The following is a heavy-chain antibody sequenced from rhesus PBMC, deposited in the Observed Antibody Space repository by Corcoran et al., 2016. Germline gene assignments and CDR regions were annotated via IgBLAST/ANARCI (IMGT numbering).Heavy chain of an antibody. CDR2: ISSANNDK. CDR3: TRVISGWFRFDV. J-gene: IGHJ5-1*01. Sequence: EVQLVESGGGLVQPGGSLRLSCAASGFTFSSYGMSWVRQAPGKGLEWVSSISSANNDKHYADPVKVRFTISRDNAKNSLSLQMNSRRAEDAAVYYCTRVISGWFRFDVWGPGVLVTVSS. D-gene: IGHD6-31*01. V-gene: IGHV3S16*01. CDR1: GFTFSSYG.